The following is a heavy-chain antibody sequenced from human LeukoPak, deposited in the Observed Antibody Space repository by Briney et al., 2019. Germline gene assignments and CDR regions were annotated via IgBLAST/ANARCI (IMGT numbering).Heavy chain of an antibody. Sequence: GGSLRLSCAASGFTFNDYYMSWIHQAPGKGLEWLSYINIGGANTHYADSVKGRFTISRDNAKKSLYLEMNNLRAEDTAVYYCATDGAGFDTWGQGVLVTVSS. J-gene: IGHJ5*02. CDR3: ATDGAGFDT. CDR1: GFTFNDYY. CDR2: INIGGANT. V-gene: IGHV3-11*01.